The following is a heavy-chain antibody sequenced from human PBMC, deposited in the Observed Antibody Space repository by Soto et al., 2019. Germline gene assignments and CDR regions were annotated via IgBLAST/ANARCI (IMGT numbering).Heavy chain of an antibody. V-gene: IGHV1-69*06. J-gene: IGHJ4*02. CDR2: IIPIFGTA. CDR3: ARAWGTPNYYDSSGFDY. CDR1: GGTFSSYA. Sequence: SVKVSCKASGGTFSSYAISWARQAPGQGLEWMGGIIPIFGTANYAQKFQGRVTITADKSTSTAYMELSSLRSEDTAVYYCARAWGTPNYYDSSGFDYWGQGTLVTVSS. D-gene: IGHD3-22*01.